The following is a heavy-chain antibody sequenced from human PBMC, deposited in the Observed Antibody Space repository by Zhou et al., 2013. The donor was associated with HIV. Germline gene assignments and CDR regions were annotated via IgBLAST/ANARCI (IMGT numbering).Heavy chain of an antibody. V-gene: IGHV1-2*02. Sequence: QVQLVQSGAEVKKPGASVKVSCKASGYTFTGYYMHWVRQAPGQGLEWMGWINPHSGGTNYAQKFQGRVTMTRDTSISTAYMELSRLRSDDTAVYYCARDFWSGYFSPYFDYWGQGTLVTVSS. CDR1: GYTFTGYY. J-gene: IGHJ4*02. D-gene: IGHD3-3*01. CDR3: ARDFWSGYFSPYFDY. CDR2: INPHSGGT.